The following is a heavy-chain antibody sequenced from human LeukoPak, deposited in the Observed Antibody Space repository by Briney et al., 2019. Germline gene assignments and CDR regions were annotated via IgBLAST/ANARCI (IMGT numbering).Heavy chain of an antibody. Sequence: GGSLRLSCAASGFTFDDYGMSWVRQAPGKGLEWVSGINWNGGSTGYADSVKGRFTISRDNAKNSLYLQMNSLRAEDTAVYYCARDGISITYFDYWGQGTLVTVSS. J-gene: IGHJ4*02. D-gene: IGHD3-10*01. CDR2: INWNGGST. V-gene: IGHV3-20*04. CDR1: GFTFDDYG. CDR3: ARDGISITYFDY.